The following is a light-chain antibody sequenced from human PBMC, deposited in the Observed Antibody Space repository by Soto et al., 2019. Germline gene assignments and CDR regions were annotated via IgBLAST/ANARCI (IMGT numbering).Light chain of an antibody. CDR1: QSARCTY. CDR3: QQYGNSPQT. Sequence: ESVLPQSPVTLSWSPGEGATLACRPSQSARCTYLARYHPKPGQAPRLLIYGASSRAAGIPDRFSGSGSGTDFTLTISRLEPEDFAVYYCQQYGNSPQTFGQGTKV. V-gene: IGKV3-20*01. J-gene: IGKJ1*01. CDR2: GAS.